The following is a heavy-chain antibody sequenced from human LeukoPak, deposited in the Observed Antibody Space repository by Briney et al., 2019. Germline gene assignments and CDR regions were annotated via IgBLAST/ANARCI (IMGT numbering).Heavy chain of an antibody. CDR1: GFTFSSYG. D-gene: IGHD3-10*01. J-gene: IGHJ4*02. CDR3: AKDGPYYGAGAMYYFDY. Sequence: YPGGSLRLSCAASGFTFSSYGMHWVRQAPGKGLEWVAFIRYDGSNKYYADSVKGRITISRDNSKTTLYLQMNSLRAEDTAVYYCAKDGPYYGAGAMYYFDYWGQGTPVTVSS. CDR2: IRYDGSNK. V-gene: IGHV3-30*02.